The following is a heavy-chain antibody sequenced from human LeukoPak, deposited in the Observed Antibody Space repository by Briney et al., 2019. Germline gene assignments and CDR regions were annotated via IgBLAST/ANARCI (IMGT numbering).Heavy chain of an antibody. CDR2: IKSKTDGGTT. J-gene: IGHJ4*02. D-gene: IGHD1-26*01. CDR1: GFTFSNAW. CDR3: TTSGSYVDY. Sequence: GGSLRLSCAASGFTFSNAWMSWVRQAPGKGLEWVSRIKSKTDGGTTDYAAPVKGRFTISRDGSKNTLYLQMNSLKTEDTAVYYCTTSGSYVDYWGQGTLVTVSS. V-gene: IGHV3-15*01.